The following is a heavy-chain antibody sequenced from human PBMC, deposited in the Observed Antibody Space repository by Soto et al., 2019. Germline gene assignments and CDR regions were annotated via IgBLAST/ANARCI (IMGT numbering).Heavy chain of an antibody. D-gene: IGHD2-2*01. CDR2: ISSSSSYI. CDR3: ARGGVPAAIG. J-gene: IGHJ4*02. Sequence: EVQLVESGGGLVKPGGSLRLSCAASGFTFSSYSMNWVRQARGKGLEWVSSISSSSSYIYYADSVKGRFTISRDNAKNSLYLQMNSLRAEDTAVYYCARGGVPAAIGWGQGTLVTVSS. V-gene: IGHV3-21*01. CDR1: GFTFSSYS.